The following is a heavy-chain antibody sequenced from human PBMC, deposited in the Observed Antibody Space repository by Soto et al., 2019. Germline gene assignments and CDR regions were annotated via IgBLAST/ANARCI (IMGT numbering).Heavy chain of an antibody. D-gene: IGHD3-22*01. CDR3: TRVPTFDSNGYYPDF. V-gene: IGHV3-74*01. J-gene: IGHJ4*02. CDR1: GFTFSSYW. CDR2: INSDGSST. Sequence: EVQLVESGGGLVQPGGSLRLSCAASGFTFSSYWMHWVRQAPGKGLVWVSRINSDGSSTNYADSVKGRFTISRDNAKNTLYLQMNSLRAEDTAVYYCTRVPTFDSNGYYPDFWGQGTLVTVSS.